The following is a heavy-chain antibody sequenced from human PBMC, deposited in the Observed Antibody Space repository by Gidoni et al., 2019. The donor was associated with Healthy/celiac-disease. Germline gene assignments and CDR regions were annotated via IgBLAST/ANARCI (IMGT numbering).Heavy chain of an antibody. CDR3: ARAPRHGDYIRHYYYGMDV. Sequence: QVQLQESGPGLVKPSETLSLTCTVPGGSLSSYHWSWIRQPPGKGLEWIGYIYYSGSTNYNPSLKSRVTISVDTSKNQFSLKLSSVTAADTAVYYCARAPRHGDYIRHYYYGMDVWGQGTTVTVSS. D-gene: IGHD4-17*01. V-gene: IGHV4-59*01. J-gene: IGHJ6*02. CDR1: GGSLSSYH. CDR2: IYYSGST.